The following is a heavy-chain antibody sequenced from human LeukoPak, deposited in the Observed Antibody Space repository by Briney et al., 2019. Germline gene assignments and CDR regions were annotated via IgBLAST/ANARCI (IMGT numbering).Heavy chain of an antibody. Sequence: TLSLTCAISGDSVSNKNSAGNWIRQSPSRGLEWLGRTYYRSKWSKDYAVSVRSRITINPDTSKNQFSLQLNSVTPEDTAVYYCARDLNGDFSLDSWGQGTLVTVSS. CDR3: ARDLNGDFSLDS. CDR1: GDSVSNKNSA. V-gene: IGHV6-1*01. J-gene: IGHJ4*02. D-gene: IGHD4-17*01. CDR2: TYYRSKWSK.